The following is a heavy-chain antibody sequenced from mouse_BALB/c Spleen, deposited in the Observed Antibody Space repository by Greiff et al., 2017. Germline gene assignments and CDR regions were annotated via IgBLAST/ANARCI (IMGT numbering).Heavy chain of an antibody. D-gene: IGHD2-14*01. V-gene: IGHV2-9*02. CDR2: VWAGGST. CDR3: AREGVRAFAY. J-gene: IGHJ3*01. Sequence: QVQLKESGPGLVAPSQSLSITCTVSGFSLTSYGVHWVRQPPGKGLEWLGVVWAGGSTNYNSALMSRLSISKDNSKSQVFLKMNSLQTDDTAMYYCAREGVRAFAYWGQGTLVTVSA. CDR1: GFSLTSYG.